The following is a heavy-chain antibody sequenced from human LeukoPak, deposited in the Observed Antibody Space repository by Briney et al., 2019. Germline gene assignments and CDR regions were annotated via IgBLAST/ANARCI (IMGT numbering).Heavy chain of an antibody. V-gene: IGHV3-23*01. CDR2: ISGSGGST. Sequence: AGGSLRLSCAASGFTFSSYAMSWVRQAPGKGLEWVSAISGSGGSTYYADSVKGRFTISRDNSKNTLYLQMNSLRDDDTAVYYCARAAGGTSRDYWGQGTLVTVSS. D-gene: IGHD1-26*01. CDR1: GFTFSSYA. J-gene: IGHJ4*02. CDR3: ARAAGGTSRDY.